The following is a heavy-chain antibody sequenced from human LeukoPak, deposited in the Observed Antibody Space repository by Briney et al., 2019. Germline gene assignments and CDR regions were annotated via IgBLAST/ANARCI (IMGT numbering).Heavy chain of an antibody. Sequence: GGSLRLSCAASGFTFSSYAMSWVRQAPGKGLEWVSAISGSGGSTYYADSVKGRFTISRDNSKNTLYLQMNSLRAEDTAVYYCAKDYLSSWYYHDYYYYMDVWGKGTTVTVSS. D-gene: IGHD6-13*01. CDR2: ISGSGGST. J-gene: IGHJ6*03. CDR3: AKDYLSSWYYHDYYYYMDV. CDR1: GFTFSSYA. V-gene: IGHV3-23*01.